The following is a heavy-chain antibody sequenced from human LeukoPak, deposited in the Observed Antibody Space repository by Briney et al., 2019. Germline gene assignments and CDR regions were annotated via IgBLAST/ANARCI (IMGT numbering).Heavy chain of an antibody. Sequence: SETLSLTCTVSGYSISSGYYWGWIRQPPGKGLEWIGSIYESGSTYYNPSLKSRVTISVDTSKNQFSLKLSSVTAADTAVYYCARSRYYYYYYMDVWGKGTTVTVSS. CDR3: ARSRYYYYYYMDV. D-gene: IGHD1-14*01. CDR1: GYSISSGYY. CDR2: IYESGST. J-gene: IGHJ6*03. V-gene: IGHV4-38-2*02.